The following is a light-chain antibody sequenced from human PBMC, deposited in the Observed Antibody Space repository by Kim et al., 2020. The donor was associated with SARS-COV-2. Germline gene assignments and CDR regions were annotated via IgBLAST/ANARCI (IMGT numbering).Light chain of an antibody. CDR2: RTS. J-gene: IGKJ4*01. Sequence: EIVMTQSPATLSVSPGERATLSCRASQSVSNTNLVWYQQKPGQAPSLLIYRTSTRAAGVPARFSGSGSETEFTLTISSLQSEDFAVYYCQQHNDWPLTFGGGTKVDIK. CDR1: QSVSNTN. CDR3: QQHNDWPLT. V-gene: IGKV3-15*01.